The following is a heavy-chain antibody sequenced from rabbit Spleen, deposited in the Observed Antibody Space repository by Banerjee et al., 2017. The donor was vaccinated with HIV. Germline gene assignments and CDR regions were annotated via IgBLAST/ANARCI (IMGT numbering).Heavy chain of an antibody. J-gene: IGHJ4*01. CDR1: VFTISTYW. CDR3: ARDLTNVMGWNFGW. V-gene: IGHV1S7*01. Sequence: QLEESGGRLVQPGGSLPLSSTAYVFTISTYWMNWVRQAPGKGLEWIGIISPVSGTTYYANWVNGRFAISSDNAQNTVDLQMSSLTAADTATYFCARDLTNVMGWNFGWWGPGTLVTVS. D-gene: IGHD6-1*01. CDR2: ISPVSGTT.